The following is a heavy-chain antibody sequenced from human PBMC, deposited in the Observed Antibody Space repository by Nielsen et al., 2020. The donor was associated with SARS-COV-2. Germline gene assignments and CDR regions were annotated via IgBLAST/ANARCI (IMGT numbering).Heavy chain of an antibody. CDR3: ARDRTRGGTTGFDP. J-gene: IGHJ5*02. D-gene: IGHD1-7*01. V-gene: IGHV4-59*13. CDR1: GGSISNYY. Sequence: SETLSLTCSVSGGSISNYYWSWIRQPPGKGMERIGCSYYSGSTFYNPSLNSRVTMSFDASKNQFSLSLRSVTAADTAMYYCARDRTRGGTTGFDPWGQGTLVTVSS. CDR2: SYYSGST.